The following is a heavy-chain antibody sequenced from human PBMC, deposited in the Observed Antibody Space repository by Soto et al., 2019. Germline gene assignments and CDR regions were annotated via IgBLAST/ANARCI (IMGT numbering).Heavy chain of an antibody. D-gene: IGHD3-10*01. V-gene: IGHV4-31*03. CDR1: GYSISSGDYY. J-gene: IGHJ4*02. CDR2: IYYSGST. Sequence: PADTLSLTCTVSGYSISSGDYYWNWIRQPPGKGLDCIGCIYYSGSTYYSPSLKSRVTISVDTSENQFSLKVSSATAADPAVYYCARVTSGSGVAYWGQGTLVTVSS. CDR3: ARVTSGSGVAY.